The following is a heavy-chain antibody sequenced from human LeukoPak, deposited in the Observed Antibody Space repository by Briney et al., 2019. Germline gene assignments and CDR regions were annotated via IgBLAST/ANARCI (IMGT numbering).Heavy chain of an antibody. V-gene: IGHV4-31*03. Sequence: PSETLSLTCTVSGGSISSGGYYWSWIRQHPGKGLECIGYIYYSGSTYYNPSLKSRVTISVDTSKNQFSLKLSSVTAADTAVYYCARGPDSSSSNWFDPWGQGTLVTVYS. CDR3: ARGPDSSSSNWFDP. J-gene: IGHJ5*02. D-gene: IGHD6-6*01. CDR1: GGSISSGGYY. CDR2: IYYSGST.